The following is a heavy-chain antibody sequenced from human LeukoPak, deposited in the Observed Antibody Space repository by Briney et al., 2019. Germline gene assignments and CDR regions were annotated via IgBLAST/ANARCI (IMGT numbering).Heavy chain of an antibody. CDR3: ARDRYFDWLYLFDY. CDR2: INAGNGNT. D-gene: IGHD3-9*01. CDR1: GYTLTTYA. V-gene: IGHV1-3*01. J-gene: IGHJ4*02. Sequence: ASVKVSCKASGYTLTTYAMHWVRQAPGQRLKWMEWINAGNGNTKYSQKFQGRVTLTRDTSASTAYMELSSLRSEDTAVYYCARDRYFDWLYLFDYWGQGTLVTVSS.